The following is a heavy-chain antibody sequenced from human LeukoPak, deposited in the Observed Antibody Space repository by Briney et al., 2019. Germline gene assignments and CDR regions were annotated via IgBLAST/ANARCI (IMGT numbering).Heavy chain of an antibody. J-gene: IGHJ6*03. D-gene: IGHD6-13*01. Sequence: GASVKVSRKASGYTFTGYYIHWVRQAPGQGLEWMGGIIPIFGTANYAQKFQGRVTVTADKSSTTVYMELSSLRSEDTAVYYCASPPVPQAAAITPGYFYYYMDVWGKGTTVTVSS. CDR2: IIPIFGTA. CDR1: GYTFTGYY. CDR3: ASPPVPQAAAITPGYFYYYMDV. V-gene: IGHV1-69*06.